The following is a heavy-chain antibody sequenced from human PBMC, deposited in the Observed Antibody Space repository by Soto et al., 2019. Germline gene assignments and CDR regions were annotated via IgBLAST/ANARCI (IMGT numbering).Heavy chain of an antibody. D-gene: IGHD4-17*01. CDR2: IYYSGST. J-gene: IGHJ6*03. Sequence: SETLSLTCTVSGGSISSSSYYWGWIRQPPGKGLEWIGSIYYSGSTYYNPSLKSRVTISVDTSKNQFSLKLSSVTAADTAVYYCARKSTVTYYYYYMVGWGKGITVNVSS. V-gene: IGHV4-39*01. CDR1: GGSISSSSYY. CDR3: ARKSTVTYYYYYMVG.